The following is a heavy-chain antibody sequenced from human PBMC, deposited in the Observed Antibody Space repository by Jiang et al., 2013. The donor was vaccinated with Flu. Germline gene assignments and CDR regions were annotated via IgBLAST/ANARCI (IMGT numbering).Heavy chain of an antibody. CDR1: GDSVSSNIAA. CDR2: TYYRSRWYS. Sequence: LTCAISGDSVSSNIAAWTWIRQSPSRGLEWLGRTYYRSRWYSDYALSVKSRIIISPDTSKNQFSLQLNSVTPEDTAVYYCARDKGLAYCGGDCGNWFDPWGQGSLVTVSS. J-gene: IGHJ5*02. CDR3: ARDKGLAYCGGDCGNWFDP. D-gene: IGHD2-21*02. V-gene: IGHV6-1*01.